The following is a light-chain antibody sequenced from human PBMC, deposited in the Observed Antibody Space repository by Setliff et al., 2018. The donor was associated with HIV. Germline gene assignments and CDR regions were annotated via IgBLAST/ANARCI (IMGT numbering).Light chain of an antibody. CDR3: CSYAGSYISHVV. J-gene: IGLJ2*01. CDR1: SNDVGGYNY. CDR2: DVS. V-gene: IGLV2-11*01. Sequence: QSALTQPASVSGSPGQSITISCTGTSNDVGGYNYVSWYQQHPGKAPKLMIYDVSKRPSGVPDRFSGSKSGNTASLTISGLQAEDESDYYCCSYAGSYISHVVFGGGTKVTVL.